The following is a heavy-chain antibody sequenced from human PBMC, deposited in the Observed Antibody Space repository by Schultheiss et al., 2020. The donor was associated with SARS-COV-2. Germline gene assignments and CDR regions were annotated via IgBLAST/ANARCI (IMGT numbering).Heavy chain of an antibody. J-gene: IGHJ4*02. D-gene: IGHD4-17*01. CDR1: GGSISSYY. Sequence: GSLRLSCTVSGGSISSYYWSWIRQPAGKGLEWIGSIYHSGSTNYNPSLKSRVTISVDTSKNQFSLKLSSVTAADTAVYYCARQTVTTPFDYWGQGTLVTVSS. CDR2: IYHSGST. V-gene: IGHV4-59*08. CDR3: ARQTVTTPFDY.